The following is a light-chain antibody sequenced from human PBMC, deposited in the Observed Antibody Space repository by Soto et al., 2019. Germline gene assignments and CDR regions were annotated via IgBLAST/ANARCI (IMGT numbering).Light chain of an antibody. CDR1: QSVRSN. CDR2: GAS. CDR3: QQYNDWPPWT. V-gene: IGKV3-15*01. Sequence: ETVLTQSPATLSVSPGERVTLSCRASQSVRSNLAWYQQRPGQAPRLLISGASTRATGIPARFSGSGSGTEFTLTISSLQSEDFAIYYCQQYNDWPPWTFAQGTKVEIK. J-gene: IGKJ1*01.